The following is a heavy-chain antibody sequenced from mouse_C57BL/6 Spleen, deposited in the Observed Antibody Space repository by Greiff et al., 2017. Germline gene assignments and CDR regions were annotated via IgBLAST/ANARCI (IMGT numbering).Heavy chain of an antibody. V-gene: IGHV1-7*01. D-gene: IGHD4-1*01. CDR1: GYTFTSYW. Sequence: VQGVESGAELAKPGASVKLSCKASGYTFTSYWMHWVKQRPGQGLEWIGYINPSSGYTKYNQKFKDKATLTADKSSSTAYMQLSSLTYEDSAVYYCAREVLTGTGRVDYWGQGTTLTVSS. CDR3: AREVLTGTGRVDY. CDR2: INPSSGYT. J-gene: IGHJ2*01.